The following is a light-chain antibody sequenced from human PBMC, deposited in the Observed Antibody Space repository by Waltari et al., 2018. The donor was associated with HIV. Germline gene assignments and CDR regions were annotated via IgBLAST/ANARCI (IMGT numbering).Light chain of an antibody. J-gene: IGLJ2*01. CDR2: RNN. CDR1: SSNIGSNS. V-gene: IGLV1-47*01. CDR3: AAWDDSLSGFVV. Sequence: QSVLTQPPSASGTPGQRVTISCSGSSSNIGSNSVSWYQQLPGTAPKLLIYRNNQRPSGVPDRFSGSKSGTSASLAISGLRSEDEADYYCAAWDDSLSGFVVFGGGTKLTVL.